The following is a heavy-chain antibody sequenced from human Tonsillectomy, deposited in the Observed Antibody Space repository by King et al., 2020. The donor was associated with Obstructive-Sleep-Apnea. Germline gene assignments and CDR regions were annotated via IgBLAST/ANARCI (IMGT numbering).Heavy chain of an antibody. CDR1: GFTVSTNY. CDR2: FYSGGST. Sequence: EVQLVESGGGLVQPGGSLRLSCAVSGFTVSTNYMSWVRQAPGKGLEWVSVFYSGGSTYYADSVKGRFTISRDSSKNTLYLQMHSLRAEDTAVYFCARSPTFYYDSSGLGPFDFWGQGTLVTVSS. J-gene: IGHJ4*02. V-gene: IGHV3-66*01. CDR3: ARSPTFYYDSSGLGPFDF. D-gene: IGHD3-22*01.